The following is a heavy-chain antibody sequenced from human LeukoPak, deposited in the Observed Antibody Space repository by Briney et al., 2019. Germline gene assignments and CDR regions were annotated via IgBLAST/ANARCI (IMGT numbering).Heavy chain of an antibody. V-gene: IGHV3-74*01. CDR3: ARVYSSSSSDY. CDR2: INSDGSST. CDR1: GFTFSSYW. D-gene: IGHD6-6*01. Sequence: GGSLRLSCAASGFTFSSYWMHWVRQAPGKGLLWVSRINSDGSSTWYADSVKGRFTISSDNAKNTLYLQMNSLRAEDTAVYYCARVYSSSSSDYWGQGTLVTVSS. J-gene: IGHJ4*02.